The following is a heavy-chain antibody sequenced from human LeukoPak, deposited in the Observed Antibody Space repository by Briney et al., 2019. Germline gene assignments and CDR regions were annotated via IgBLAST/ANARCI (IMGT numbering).Heavy chain of an antibody. CDR2: IYTSGST. V-gene: IGHV4-61*02. CDR3: ARDPPRSPYYDFWSGYYRGDAFDI. Sequence: SQTLSLTCTVSGGSISSGSYYWSWIRQPAGKGLEWIGRIYTSGSTNYNPSLKSRVTMSVDTSKNQFSLKLSSVTAADTAVYYCARDPPRSPYYDFWSGYYRGDAFDIWGQGTMVTVSS. CDR1: GGSISSGSYY. J-gene: IGHJ3*02. D-gene: IGHD3-3*01.